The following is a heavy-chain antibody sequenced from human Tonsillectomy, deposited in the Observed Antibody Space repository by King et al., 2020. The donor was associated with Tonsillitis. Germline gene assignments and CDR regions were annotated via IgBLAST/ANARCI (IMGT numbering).Heavy chain of an antibody. Sequence: VQLQESGPGPVKPSQTLSLTCTVSGGSISSGDYYWSWIRQPPGKGLEWIGSIYHSGSTYYNPSLKSRLTISVDTSNNQFSLKLSSVTAADTAVYFCARFHYYVRSGYGPYAFDIWGQGTMVTVSS. CDR2: IYHSGST. D-gene: IGHD3-22*01. CDR3: ARFHYYVRSGYGPYAFDI. CDR1: GGSISSGDYY. J-gene: IGHJ3*02. V-gene: IGHV4-30-4*01.